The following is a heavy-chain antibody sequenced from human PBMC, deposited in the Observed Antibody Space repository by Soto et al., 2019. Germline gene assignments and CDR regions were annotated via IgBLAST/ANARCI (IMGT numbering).Heavy chain of an antibody. Sequence: PSETLSLTCIVSGGSISSSSYYWGWMRQPPGKGLEWSGSISDSGSTYYNPSLKIRVTISVATSKNHFSLNLSSVTATDTAVFYCARHRARNWFDPWGQGTLVTVSS. CDR3: ARHRARNWFDP. CDR2: ISDSGST. J-gene: IGHJ5*02. V-gene: IGHV4-39*01. D-gene: IGHD6-6*01. CDR1: GGSISSSSYY.